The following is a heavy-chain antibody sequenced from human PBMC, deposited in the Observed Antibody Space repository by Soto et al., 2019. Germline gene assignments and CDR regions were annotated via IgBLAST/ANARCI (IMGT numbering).Heavy chain of an antibody. CDR2: ISHNGDYT. CDR1: GLNFGLSF. CDR3: AGGLLVGATGAY. D-gene: IGHD2-15*01. V-gene: IGHV3-11*03. Sequence: PGGSLRLSCATSGLNFGLSFMIWMRQPPGRGLEWVSFISHNGDYTNYADSVRGRFTISRDNSKNTLYLQLNSLRAEDTAVYYCAGGLLVGATGAYWSQGTLVTVSS. J-gene: IGHJ4*02.